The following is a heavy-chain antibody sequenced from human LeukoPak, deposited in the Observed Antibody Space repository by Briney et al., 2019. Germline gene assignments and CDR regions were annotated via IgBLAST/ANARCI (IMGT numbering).Heavy chain of an antibody. CDR2: IWYDGSNK. J-gene: IGHJ4*02. Sequence: GGSLRLSCAASGFTFSSYGMHWVRQAPGKGLEWVAVIWYDGSNKYYAGSVKGRFTISRDNSKKTLYLQMNSLRAEDTAVYYCAKAGSGAAGWFGELLYYFDYWGQGTLVTVS. CDR1: GFTFSSYG. CDR3: AKAGSGAAGWFGELLYYFDY. V-gene: IGHV3-33*06. D-gene: IGHD3-10*01.